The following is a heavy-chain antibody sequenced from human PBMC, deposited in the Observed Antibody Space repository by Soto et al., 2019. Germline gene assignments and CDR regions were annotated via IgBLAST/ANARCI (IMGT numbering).Heavy chain of an antibody. D-gene: IGHD6-13*01. J-gene: IGHJ4*02. CDR2: INHSGST. CDR1: GGSFSGYY. Sequence: SETFSLTCAVYGGSFSGYYWSWIRQPPGKGLEWIGEINHSGSTNYNPSLKSRVTISVDTSKNQFSLKLSSVTAADTAVYYCARGRGASADPGYWGKGTLVTVSS. CDR3: ARGRGASADPGY. V-gene: IGHV4-34*01.